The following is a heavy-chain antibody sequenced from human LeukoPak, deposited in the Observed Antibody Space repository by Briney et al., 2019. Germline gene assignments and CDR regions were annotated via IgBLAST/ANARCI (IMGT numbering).Heavy chain of an antibody. CDR1: GGSISSYY. CDR3: ARVPLPNYDFWSGFTAFDV. V-gene: IGHV4-59*01. D-gene: IGHD3-3*01. J-gene: IGHJ3*01. Sequence: PSETLSLTCTGSGGSISSYYWSWIRQPPGKGLEWVGHMSYSGITNYNPSLKSRVTISVDTSKNQFSLKLTSVTAADTAVYYCARVPLPNYDFWSGFTAFDVWGQGTMVTVSS. CDR2: MSYSGIT.